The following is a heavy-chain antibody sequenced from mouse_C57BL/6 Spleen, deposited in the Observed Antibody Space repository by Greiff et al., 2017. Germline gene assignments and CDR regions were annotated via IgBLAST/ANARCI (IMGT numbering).Heavy chain of an antibody. D-gene: IGHD2-4*01. Sequence: QVQLQQPGTDLVQPGASVKLSCEASGYTFTRYWMHWVKQRPGQGLEWIGNINPSNGGTNYNDKFKSKATLTVDKSSSTDYMQLSSLTSEDSAVYYCARSDDYESSYWYFDVWGTGTTVTVSS. CDR3: ARSDDYESSYWYFDV. CDR1: GYTFTRYW. CDR2: INPSNGGT. J-gene: IGHJ1*03. V-gene: IGHV1-53*01.